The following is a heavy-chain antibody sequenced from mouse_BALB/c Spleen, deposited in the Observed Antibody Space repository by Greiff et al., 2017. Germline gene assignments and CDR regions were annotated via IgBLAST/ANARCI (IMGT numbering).Heavy chain of an antibody. CDR1: GFSLTSYG. CDR3: ARNLGYYWYFDV. Sequence: VKLMESGPGLVQPSQSLSITCTVSGFSLTSYGVHWVRQSPGKGLEWLGVIWSGGSTDYNAAFISRLSISKDNSKSQVFFKMNSLQANDTAIYYCARNLGYYWYFDVWGAGTTVTVSS. CDR2: IWSGGST. D-gene: IGHD2-14*01. J-gene: IGHJ1*01. V-gene: IGHV2-2*02.